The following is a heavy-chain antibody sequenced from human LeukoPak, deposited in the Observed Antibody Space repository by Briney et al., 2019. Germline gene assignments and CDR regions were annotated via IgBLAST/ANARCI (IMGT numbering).Heavy chain of an antibody. CDR3: ASLEYYDILTGDNWFDP. D-gene: IGHD3-9*01. V-gene: IGHV3-21*01. CDR1: GFTFSRYS. Sequence: GGSLRLSCAASGFTFSRYSMNWVRQAPGKGLEWVSSISSGVIYIYYADTVKGRFTISRDNAKNSLFLRMNSLRAEDTAVYYCASLEYYDILTGDNWFDPWGQGTLVTVSS. J-gene: IGHJ5*02. CDR2: ISSGVIYI.